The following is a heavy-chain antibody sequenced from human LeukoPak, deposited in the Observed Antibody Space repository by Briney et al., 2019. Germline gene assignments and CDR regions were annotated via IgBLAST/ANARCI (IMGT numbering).Heavy chain of an antibody. D-gene: IGHD1-7*01. Sequence: SVKVSCKASGGTFSSYAISWVRQAPGQGLEWMGRIIPILGIANYAQKFQGRVTITADKSTSTAYMELSSLRSEDTAVYYCARAPKLYDPPDYWGQGTLVTVSS. CDR2: IIPILGIA. CDR3: ARAPKLYDPPDY. CDR1: GGTFSSYA. J-gene: IGHJ4*02. V-gene: IGHV1-69*04.